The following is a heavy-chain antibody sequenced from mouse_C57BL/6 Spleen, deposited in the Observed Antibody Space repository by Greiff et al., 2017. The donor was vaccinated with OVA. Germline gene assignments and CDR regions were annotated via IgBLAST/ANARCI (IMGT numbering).Heavy chain of an antibody. CDR1: GYAFTNYL. CDR2: INPGSGGT. CDR3: ARSGYSGYFDY. Sequence: VQLQQSGAELVRPGTSVKVSCKASGYAFTNYLIEWVKQRPGQGLEWIGVINPGSGGTNYNEKFKGKATLTADKSPSTAYMQLSSLTSEDSAVYFCARSGYSGYFDYWGQGTTLTVSS. J-gene: IGHJ2*01. V-gene: IGHV1-54*01. D-gene: IGHD3-1*01.